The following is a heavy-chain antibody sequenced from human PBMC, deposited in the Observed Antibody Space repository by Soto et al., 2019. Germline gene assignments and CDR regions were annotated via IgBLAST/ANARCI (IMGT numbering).Heavy chain of an antibody. CDR2: ISSSGSTI. CDR1: GFTFSIYA. V-gene: IGHV3-48*03. J-gene: IGHJ6*02. Sequence: PVGSLSLSCEASGFTFSIYAMSWVRHAPGKGLEWVSYISSSGSTIYYADSVKGRFTISIDNAKNSLYLQMNSLRAEDTAVYYCARDQPELWFGELDYYYGMDVWGQGTTVTVSS. CDR3: ARDQPELWFGELDYYYGMDV. D-gene: IGHD3-10*01.